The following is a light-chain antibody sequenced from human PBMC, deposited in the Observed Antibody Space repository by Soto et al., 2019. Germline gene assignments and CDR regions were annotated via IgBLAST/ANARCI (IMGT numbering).Light chain of an antibody. V-gene: IGKV1-5*01. CDR2: DAS. CDR3: QQYNSYSEA. CDR1: QSISSW. J-gene: IGKJ1*01. Sequence: DIQMTQSPSTLSASEGDRVTITCRASQSISSWFAWYQQKPGQAPKLLIYDASSLESGVPSRFSGSGSGTEFTLTISSLQPDDFATYYCQQYNSYSEAFGQGTKVDI.